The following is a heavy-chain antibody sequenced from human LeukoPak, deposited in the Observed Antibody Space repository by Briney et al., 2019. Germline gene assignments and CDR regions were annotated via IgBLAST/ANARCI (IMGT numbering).Heavy chain of an antibody. CDR3: AKNEVWWLPDS. CDR2: IRYDGSNE. D-gene: IGHD5-12*01. CDR1: GFTFSNFG. V-gene: IGHV3-30*02. J-gene: IGHJ4*02. Sequence: GGSLRHTCAASGFTFSNFGMHWVRQAPCKGLEWVAFIRYDGSNEYYADSVKGRFTISRDNSKNTLYLQMNSLRADDTALYYCAKNEVWWLPDSWGQGTLVTVSS.